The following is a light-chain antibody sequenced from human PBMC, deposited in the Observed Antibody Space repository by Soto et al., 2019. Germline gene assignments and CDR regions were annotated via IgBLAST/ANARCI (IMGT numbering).Light chain of an antibody. CDR3: QTWGTGFHVV. CDR1: SGHSHFA. V-gene: IGLV4-69*01. Sequence: QSVLTQSPSASASLGASVKLTCTLSSGHSHFAIAWHQQQPEKGPRFLMKLNGDGTHTKGDGIPDRFSGSSSGAERYLIISSLQSEDEADYYCQTWGTGFHVVFGGGTQLTVL. J-gene: IGLJ2*01. CDR2: LNGDGTH.